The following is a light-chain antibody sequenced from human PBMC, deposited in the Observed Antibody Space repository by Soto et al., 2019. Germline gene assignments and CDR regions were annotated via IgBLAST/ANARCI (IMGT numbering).Light chain of an antibody. J-gene: IGKJ1*01. CDR2: WAS. Sequence: DIVMTQSPDSLAVSLGERATINCKSSQSVLSSSNNKNYLAWYQQRPGQSPKLLIYWASTRESGVPDRFSGSGSGTDFTLTISSLQAEDVAVYYCQHHYSTPPAFGQGTKVEIK. V-gene: IGKV4-1*01. CDR3: QHHYSTPPA. CDR1: QSVLSSSNNKNY.